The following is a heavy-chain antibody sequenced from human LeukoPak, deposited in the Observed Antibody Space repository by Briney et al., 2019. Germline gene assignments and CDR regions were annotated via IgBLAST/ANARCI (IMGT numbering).Heavy chain of an antibody. CDR3: ASAPVY. Sequence: PGGSLRLSCEASGFTFRTSSMNWVRQAPGRGLEWVSYINSRSDTIYYADSVKGRFTISRDNAKNSLYLQMNSLRDDDTAMYYCASAPVYWGQGTLVTVSS. J-gene: IGHJ4*02. CDR2: INSRSDTI. CDR1: GFTFRTSS. V-gene: IGHV3-48*02.